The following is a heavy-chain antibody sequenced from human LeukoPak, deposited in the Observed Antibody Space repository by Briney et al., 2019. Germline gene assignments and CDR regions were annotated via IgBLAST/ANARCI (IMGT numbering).Heavy chain of an antibody. V-gene: IGHV4-4*07. D-gene: IGHD2-2*01. Sequence: PSETLSLTCTVSGGSISSYYWNWIRQPAGKGLEWIGRIYTSGSTNYNPSLKSRVTISVDTSKNQFSLKLSSVTAADTAVYYCASAALRYCSSTSCYSWGSFDYWGQGTLVTVSS. J-gene: IGHJ4*02. CDR2: IYTSGST. CDR1: GGSISSYY. CDR3: ASAALRYCSSTSCYSWGSFDY.